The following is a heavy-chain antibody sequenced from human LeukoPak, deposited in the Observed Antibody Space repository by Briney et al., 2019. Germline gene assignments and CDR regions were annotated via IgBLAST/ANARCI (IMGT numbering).Heavy chain of an antibody. CDR3: ATQGYCSSTSCYGN. J-gene: IGHJ4*02. V-gene: IGHV1-24*01. CDR2: FDPEDGET. CDR1: RYTLTELS. Sequence: GASVKVSCKVSRYTLTELSMHWVRQAPGKGLEWMGGFDPEDGETIYAQKFQGRVTMTEDTSTDTAYMELSSLRSEDTAVYYCATQGYCSSTSCYGNWGQGTLVTVSS. D-gene: IGHD2-2*01.